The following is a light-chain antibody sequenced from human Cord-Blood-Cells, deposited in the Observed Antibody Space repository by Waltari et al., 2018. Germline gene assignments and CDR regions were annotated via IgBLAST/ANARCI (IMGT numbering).Light chain of an antibody. J-gene: IGKJ2*01. V-gene: IGKV1-39*01. Sequence: DIQMTQSPSSLSASVGDRVTVTCRARQSISSYLNWYQQKPGKAPKLLIYAASSLQSGVPSRFSGSGSGTDFTLTSSSLQPEDFATYYCQQSYSTPPYTVGQGTKLEIK. CDR1: QSISSY. CDR2: AAS. CDR3: QQSYSTPPYT.